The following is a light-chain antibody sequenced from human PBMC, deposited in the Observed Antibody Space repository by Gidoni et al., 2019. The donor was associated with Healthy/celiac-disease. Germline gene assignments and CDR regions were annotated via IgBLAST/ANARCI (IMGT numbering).Light chain of an antibody. Sequence: VMTQSPDSLAVSLGERATINCKSSQSVLYSSNNKNYLAWYQQKPGQPPKLLIYWASTRESGVPDRFSGSGSGTDFTLTISSLQAEDVAVYYCQQYYSTPHTFGQGTKLEIK. CDR2: WAS. J-gene: IGKJ2*01. CDR3: QQYYSTPHT. V-gene: IGKV4-1*01. CDR1: QSVLYSSNNKNY.